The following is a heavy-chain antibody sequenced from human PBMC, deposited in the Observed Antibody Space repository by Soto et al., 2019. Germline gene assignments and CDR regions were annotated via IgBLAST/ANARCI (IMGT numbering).Heavy chain of an antibody. CDR3: ARAPTVTTSYYYYGMDV. CDR1: GYTFTGYY. Sequence: GASVKVSCKASGYTFTGYYIHWVRQAPGQGLEWMGWINPNSGGTNYAQKFQGWVTMTRDTSISTAYMELSRLRSDDTAVYYCARAPTVTTSYYYYGMDVWGQATTVTVSS. CDR2: INPNSGGT. D-gene: IGHD4-17*01. V-gene: IGHV1-2*04. J-gene: IGHJ6*02.